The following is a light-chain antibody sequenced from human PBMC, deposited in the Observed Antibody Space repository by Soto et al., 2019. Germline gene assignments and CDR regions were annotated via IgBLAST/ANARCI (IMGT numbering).Light chain of an antibody. CDR1: SGHTNYA. Sequence: QAVLTQSPSASASPGASVKLTCTLSSGHTNYAIAWHQQQPEKGPRFLMKINSDGSHSKGDGVPDRFSGSSSGAERYFTISSLQSEDEADYYYQTWGTGIVTFGGGTKLTVL. J-gene: IGLJ2*01. V-gene: IGLV4-69*01. CDR2: INSDGSH. CDR3: QTWGTGIVT.